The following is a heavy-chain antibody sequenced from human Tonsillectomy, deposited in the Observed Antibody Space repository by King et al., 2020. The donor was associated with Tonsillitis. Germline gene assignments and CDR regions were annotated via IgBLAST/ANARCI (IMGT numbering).Heavy chain of an antibody. CDR3: ARDQSPGDSNGYLNY. CDR1: GFTFSSYA. Sequence: VQLVESGGGVVQPGRSLRLSCAASGFTFSSYAIHWVRQAPGKGLEWVAVISYDGSNKYYADSVRGRFTISRDYSKNKLYLQMNSLRAEDTAVYYCARDQSPGDSNGYLNYWGQGTLVTVSS. CDR2: ISYDGSNK. D-gene: IGHD3-22*01. J-gene: IGHJ4*02. V-gene: IGHV3-30-3*01.